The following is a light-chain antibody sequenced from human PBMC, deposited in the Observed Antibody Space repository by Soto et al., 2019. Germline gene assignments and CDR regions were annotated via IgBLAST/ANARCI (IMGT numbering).Light chain of an antibody. Sequence: EIVMTQSPATLSVSPGERATLSCRASHRVSSYLAWYQQKPGQAPRLLIYGASTRATGIPARFSGSGSGTEFTLTISSLQSEDFAGYYCQQYNNWPLTFGAGTKVEIK. J-gene: IGKJ4*01. CDR3: QQYNNWPLT. CDR1: HRVSSY. V-gene: IGKV3-15*01. CDR2: GAS.